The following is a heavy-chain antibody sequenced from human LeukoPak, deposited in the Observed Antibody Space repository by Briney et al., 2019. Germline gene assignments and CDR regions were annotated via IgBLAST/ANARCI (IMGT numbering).Heavy chain of an antibody. D-gene: IGHD3-10*01. V-gene: IGHV4-59*01. CDR2: TSHSGST. Sequence: PSETLSLTCTGSGGSFSSYYWSWIRQPPGKGLEWIGYTSHSGSTNYNPSLKSRVTISVDTSKNQFSLKLSSVTAADTAVYYCARLWFGEFQKPWYFDLWGRGTLVTVSS. CDR1: GGSFSSYY. CDR3: ARLWFGEFQKPWYFDL. J-gene: IGHJ2*01.